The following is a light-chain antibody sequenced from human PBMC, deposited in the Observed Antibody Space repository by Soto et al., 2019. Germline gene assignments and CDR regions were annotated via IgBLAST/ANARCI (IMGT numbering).Light chain of an antibody. CDR2: GAS. V-gene: IGKV3-15*01. Sequence: ILITQSPGTLSVSRGERATLSCRASQSVDSNLAWYHQKPGQAPSVLIYGASTRATGISARFSGSGSGTEFTLTISSLQSEDFGVDDCQQYNNWWTARQATEVDTK. CDR1: QSVDSN. J-gene: IGKJ1*01. CDR3: QQYNNWWT.